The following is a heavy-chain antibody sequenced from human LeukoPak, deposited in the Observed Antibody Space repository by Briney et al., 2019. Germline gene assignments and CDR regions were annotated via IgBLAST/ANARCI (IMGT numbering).Heavy chain of an antibody. V-gene: IGHV3-7*01. CDR1: GFTFSDFW. D-gene: IGHD1-1*01. CDR3: VRESRPGGAMGLYHNLDY. CDR2: IKEDGTEK. J-gene: IGHJ4*02. Sequence: GGSLRLSCAGSGFTFSDFWMTWVRQTPGKGLEWVANIKEDGTEKNLVDSVKGRFTISRDNTKNLLFLEMNNLRGDDTAVYYCVRESRPGGAMGLYHNLDYWGQGTLVAVSS.